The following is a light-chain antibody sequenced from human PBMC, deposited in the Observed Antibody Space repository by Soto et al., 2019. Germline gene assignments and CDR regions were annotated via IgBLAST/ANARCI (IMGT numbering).Light chain of an antibody. CDR1: QTVNSK. V-gene: IGKV3-11*01. J-gene: IGKJ5*01. CDR2: GAS. Sequence: EIEMTQSPATLSVSRGQRATLSCRASQTVNSKLAWYQQKPGQAPRLLIYGASSRATGIPDRFRGSGSGTDFTLTISSLEPEDFAVYYCQQRTNWPPITFGEGTRLEIK. CDR3: QQRTNWPPIT.